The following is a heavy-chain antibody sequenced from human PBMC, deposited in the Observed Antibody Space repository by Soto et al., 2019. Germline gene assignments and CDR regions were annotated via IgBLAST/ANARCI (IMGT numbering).Heavy chain of an antibody. D-gene: IGHD3-22*01. CDR3: ARDRYYEKVAFDI. J-gene: IGHJ3*02. Sequence: PSETLSLTCTVSGGSVSSGSYYWSWIRQPPGKGLEWIGYIYYSGSTNYNPSLKSRVTISVDTSKNQFSLKLSSVTAADTAVYYCARDRYYEKVAFDIWGQGTMVTVSS. CDR1: GGSVSSGSYY. V-gene: IGHV4-61*01. CDR2: IYYSGST.